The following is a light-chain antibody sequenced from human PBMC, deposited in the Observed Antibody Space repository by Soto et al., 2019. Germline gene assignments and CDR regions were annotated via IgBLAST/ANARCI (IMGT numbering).Light chain of an antibody. CDR1: SSDVGGYNY. CDR2: EVS. Sequence: QSALTQPASVSGSPGQSITISCTGTSSDVGGYNYVSWYQHHPGKAPKLMIHEVSNRPSGVSNRFSGSKSGNTASLTISGLQAEDEADYYCTSYTSSNTPPVIFGGGTKVTVL. V-gene: IGLV2-14*01. J-gene: IGLJ2*01. CDR3: TSYTSSNTPPVI.